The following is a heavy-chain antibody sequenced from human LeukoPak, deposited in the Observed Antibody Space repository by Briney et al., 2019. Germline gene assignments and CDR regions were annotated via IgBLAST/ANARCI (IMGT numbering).Heavy chain of an antibody. CDR3: ARDSTPVAGVGLF. CDR2: IYTYNGNA. J-gene: IGHJ4*02. Sequence: APVKGSCQGSGYTFSAYGVRWGGQGPGPGPEWMGWIYTYNGNANYAEHLQGRVTLTSDSSTTTVYMELRNLTSDDTAVYYCARDSTPVAGVGLFWGQGTLVTVS. V-gene: IGHV1-18*01. CDR1: GYTFSAYG. D-gene: IGHD6-19*01.